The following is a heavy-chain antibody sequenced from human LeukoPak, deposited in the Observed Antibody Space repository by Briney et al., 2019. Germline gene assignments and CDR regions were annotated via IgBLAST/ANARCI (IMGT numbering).Heavy chain of an antibody. V-gene: IGHV3-9*01. CDR3: AKDREVVAANYFDY. CDR1: GFTFDDYA. Sequence: PGGSLRLSCAAPGFTFDDYAMHWVRQAPGKGLEWVSGISWNSGSIGYADSVKGRFTISRDNAKNSLYLQMNSLRAEDTALYYCAKDREVVAANYFDYWGQGTLVTVSS. CDR2: ISWNSGSI. D-gene: IGHD2-15*01. J-gene: IGHJ4*02.